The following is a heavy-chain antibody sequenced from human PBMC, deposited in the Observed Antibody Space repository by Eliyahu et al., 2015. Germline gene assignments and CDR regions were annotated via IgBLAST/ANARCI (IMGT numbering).Heavy chain of an antibody. CDR1: GYXFTSYW. J-gene: IGHJ4*02. CDR2: IYPGDSDT. D-gene: IGHD6-13*01. V-gene: IGHV5-51*01. Sequence: EVQLVQSGAXVKKPGESLKISCKGSGYXFTSYWIGWVRQMPGKGLEWMGIIYPGDSDTRYSPSFQGQVTISADKSISTAYLQWSSLKASDTAMYYCARHVRGYSSSWTVYFDYWGQGTLVTVSS. CDR3: ARHVRGYSSSWTVYFDY.